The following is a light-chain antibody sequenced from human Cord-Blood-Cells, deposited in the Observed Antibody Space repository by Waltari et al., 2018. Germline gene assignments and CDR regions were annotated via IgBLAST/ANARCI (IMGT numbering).Light chain of an antibody. CDR2: EVS. CDR1: SSDVGGYNY. V-gene: IGLV2-14*01. Sequence: QSALTQPASVSGSPGQSITISCTGTSSDVGGYNYVSWYQQHPGKAPKLMIYEVSNRPSGVSNRVSGSKSGNTASLTISVLQAEDEAEYYCSSYTSSSTAFGTGTKVTVL. J-gene: IGLJ1*01. CDR3: SSYTSSSTA.